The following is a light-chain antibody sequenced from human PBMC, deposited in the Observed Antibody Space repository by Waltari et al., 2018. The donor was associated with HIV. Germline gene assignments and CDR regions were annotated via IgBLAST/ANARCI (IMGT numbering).Light chain of an antibody. CDR2: GAS. V-gene: IGKV3-15*01. CDR3: QQYNDWPLT. Sequence: EVVMTQSPATLSVSPGERATLSCRASQGVSINLAWHQQKPGQAPRLLIYGASTRATGIPASFSGSGAGTEFTLTISSLQSEDFAVYYCQQYNDWPLTFGGGTKVEIK. CDR1: QGVSIN. J-gene: IGKJ4*01.